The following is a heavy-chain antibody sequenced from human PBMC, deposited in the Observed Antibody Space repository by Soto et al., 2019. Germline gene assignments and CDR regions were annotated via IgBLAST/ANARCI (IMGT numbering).Heavy chain of an antibody. J-gene: IGHJ4*02. CDR2: IHHSGNT. V-gene: IGHV4-30-2*01. D-gene: IGHD3-22*01. CDR3: ARQVVLTSYYFDY. CDR1: RDFMNSGDYS. Sequence: PSETLSLTCAVSRDFMNSGDYSWAWIRQPPGKGLEWIGYIHHSGNTYSNPALRSRLAMSVDRSKNQFSLKLRPVTATDTAISYCARQVVLTSYYFDYWGPGTLVTVSS.